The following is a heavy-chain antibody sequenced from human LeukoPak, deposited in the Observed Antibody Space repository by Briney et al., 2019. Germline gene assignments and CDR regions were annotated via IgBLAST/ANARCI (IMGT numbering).Heavy chain of an antibody. Sequence: GGSLRLSCAASGFTFSSYWMSWVRQAPGKGLEWVANIKQDGSEKYYVDSVKGRFTIPRDNAKNSLCLQMNSLRAEDTAVYYCAREMATISYDYWGQGTLVTVSS. CDR3: AREMATISYDY. J-gene: IGHJ4*02. V-gene: IGHV3-7*01. D-gene: IGHD5-24*01. CDR1: GFTFSSYW. CDR2: IKQDGSEK.